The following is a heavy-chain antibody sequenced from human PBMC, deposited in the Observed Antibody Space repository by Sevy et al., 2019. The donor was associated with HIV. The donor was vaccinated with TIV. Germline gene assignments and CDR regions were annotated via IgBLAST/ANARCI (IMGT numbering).Heavy chain of an antibody. CDR3: ARHRAYCSDGSCYSPWYFNL. CDR2: FYDTGSA. V-gene: IGHV4-39*01. J-gene: IGHJ2*01. CDR1: GGSISSSPYY. Sequence: SETLSLTCTVSGGSISSSPYYWSWIRQPPGKGLEWLGSFYDTGSAYYNPSLKSRVTISVDTSKNKFSLRLSSVTAADTALYYCARHRAYCSDGSCYSPWYFNLWGRGTLVTVSS. D-gene: IGHD2-15*01.